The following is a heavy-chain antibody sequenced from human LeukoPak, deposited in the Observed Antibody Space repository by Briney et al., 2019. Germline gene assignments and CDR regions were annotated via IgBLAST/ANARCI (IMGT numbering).Heavy chain of an antibody. Sequence: SETLSLTCTVSGGSISSYYWSWIRQPPGKELEWIGYIYYSGSTNYNPSLKSRVTISVDTSKNQFSLKLSSVTAADTAVYYCARDARGDYDFWSGYYTPANWFDPWGQGTLVTVSS. V-gene: IGHV4-59*01. CDR3: ARDARGDYDFWSGYYTPANWFDP. J-gene: IGHJ5*02. CDR2: IYYSGST. CDR1: GGSISSYY. D-gene: IGHD3-3*01.